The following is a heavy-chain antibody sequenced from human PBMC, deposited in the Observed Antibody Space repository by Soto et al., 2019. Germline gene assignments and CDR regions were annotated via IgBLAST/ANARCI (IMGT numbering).Heavy chain of an antibody. D-gene: IGHD3-9*01. Sequence: GSSVKVSCKASGYTFTSYGISWVRQAPGQGLEWMGWISAYNGNTNYAQKLQGRVTMTTDTSTSTAYMELRSLRSDDTAVYYCARVWRYFEWSLGGYYYYGMDVWGQGTTVTVSS. CDR3: ARVWRYFEWSLGGYYYYGMDV. J-gene: IGHJ6*02. CDR2: ISAYNGNT. CDR1: GYTFTSYG. V-gene: IGHV1-18*04.